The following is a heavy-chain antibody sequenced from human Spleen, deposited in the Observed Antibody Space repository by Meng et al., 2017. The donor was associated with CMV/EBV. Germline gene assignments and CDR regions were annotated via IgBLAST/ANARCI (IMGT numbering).Heavy chain of an antibody. D-gene: IGHD1-26*01. CDR3: VGRKYY. V-gene: IGHV3-30*02. J-gene: IGHJ4*02. CDR2: IRYDGSNK. CDR1: GFTFSSYG. Sequence: GESLKISCSASGFTFSSYGIHWVRQAPGKGLEWVAFIRYDGSNKYYADSVKGRFTISRDNSKNTLYLQMNGLRPEDTAVYYCVGRKYYWGQGTLVTVSS.